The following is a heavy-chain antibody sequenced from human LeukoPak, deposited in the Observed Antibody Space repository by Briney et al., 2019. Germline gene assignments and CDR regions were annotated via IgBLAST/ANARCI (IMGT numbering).Heavy chain of an antibody. CDR3: ARGRAAGLYVNFDY. CDR2: IIPIFGTA. CDR1: GGTFSSYA. Sequence: GASVKVSCKASGGTFSSYAISWVRQAPGQGLEWMGGIIPIFGTANYAQKFQGRVTITADKSTSTAYMELSSLRSEGTAVYYCARGRAAGLYVNFDYWGQGTLVTVSS. J-gene: IGHJ4*02. V-gene: IGHV1-69*06. D-gene: IGHD6-13*01.